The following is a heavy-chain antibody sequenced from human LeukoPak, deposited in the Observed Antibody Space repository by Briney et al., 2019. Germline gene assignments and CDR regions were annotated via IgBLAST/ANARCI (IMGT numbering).Heavy chain of an antibody. CDR3: AREVITSYYDYVWGSYRGQAFDI. J-gene: IGHJ3*02. CDR1: GGTFSGYY. D-gene: IGHD3-16*02. Sequence: SGTLSLTCAAYGGTFSGYYWSWIRQPPGKGLEWIGEINHSGSTNYNPSLKSRVTISVDTSKNQFSLKLSSVTAADTAVYYCAREVITSYYDYVWGSYRGQAFDIWGQGTMVTVSS. V-gene: IGHV4-34*01. CDR2: INHSGST.